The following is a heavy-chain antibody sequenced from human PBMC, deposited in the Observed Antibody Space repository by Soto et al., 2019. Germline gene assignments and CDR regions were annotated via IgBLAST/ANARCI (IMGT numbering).Heavy chain of an antibody. Sequence: VQLVESGESLVQPGGSRRRSCAASGFTISGNAMNWVRQAPGRGREWVSYINSSSTNIHYADSVRGRYTISRDNAKNSLYLQMNSLRDEDTAVYRCARDLSWGSKWYYYMDVWGKGTTVTVSS. V-gene: IGHV3-48*02. CDR3: ARDLSWGSKWYYYMDV. CDR2: INSSSTNI. J-gene: IGHJ6*03. CDR1: GFTISGNA. D-gene: IGHD3-16*01.